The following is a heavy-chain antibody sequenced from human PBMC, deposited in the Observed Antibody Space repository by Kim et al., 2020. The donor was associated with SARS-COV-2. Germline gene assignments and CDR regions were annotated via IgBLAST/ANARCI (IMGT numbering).Heavy chain of an antibody. CDR1: GFTFSSYA. Sequence: GGSLRLSCAASGFTFSSYAMSWVRQAPGKGLEWVSAISGSGGSTYYADSVKGRFTISRDNSKNTLYLQMNSLRAEDTAVYYCAKKGSYSSGSLPNYWGQGTLVTVSS. V-gene: IGHV3-23*01. CDR2: ISGSGGST. J-gene: IGHJ4*02. D-gene: IGHD3-22*01. CDR3: AKKGSYSSGSLPNY.